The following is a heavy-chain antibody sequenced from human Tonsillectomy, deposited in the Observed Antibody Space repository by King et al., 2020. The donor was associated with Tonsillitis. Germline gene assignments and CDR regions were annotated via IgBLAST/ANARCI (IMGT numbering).Heavy chain of an antibody. CDR3: ARELTGERVFED. CDR1: GFSISSGNY. D-gene: IGHD7-27*01. Sequence: LQLQESGPGLVKPSETLSLTCSVSGFSISSGNYWGWLRQPPGKGLEWIGSIYHSGSTYYKPSLKSRVTISVDTSKNHFSLQLSSVTAADTAVYYCARELTGERVFEDWGQGTLVTVPS. V-gene: IGHV4-38-2*02. CDR2: IYHSGST. J-gene: IGHJ4*02.